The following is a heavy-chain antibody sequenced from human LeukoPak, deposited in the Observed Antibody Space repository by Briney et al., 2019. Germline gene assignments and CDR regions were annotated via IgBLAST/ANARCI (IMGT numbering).Heavy chain of an antibody. J-gene: IGHJ4*02. CDR3: ARGRFDSSGDYYFPPSFDY. Sequence: ASVKVSCKAFGYTFTRYYMHWVRQAPGQGPEWMGVISPSGGSTTYAQKFQGRVTLTRDMSTSTDYLELSSLRSEDTAVYYCARGRFDSSGDYYFPPSFDYWGQGTLVTVSS. CDR1: GYTFTRYY. D-gene: IGHD3-22*01. CDR2: ISPSGGST. V-gene: IGHV1-46*01.